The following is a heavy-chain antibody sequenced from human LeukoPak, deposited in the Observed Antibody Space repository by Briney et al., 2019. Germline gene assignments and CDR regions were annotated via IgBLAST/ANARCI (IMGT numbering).Heavy chain of an antibody. Sequence: GASVKVSCKAFGYTFTDYFMHWVRQGPGQGLEWMGGIIPIFGTANYAQKFQGRVTITADKSTSTAYMELSSLRSEDTAVYYCAREGENWFDPWGQGTLVTVSS. CDR3: AREGENWFDP. CDR1: GYTFTDYF. J-gene: IGHJ5*02. V-gene: IGHV1-69*06. CDR2: IIPIFGTA. D-gene: IGHD3-16*01.